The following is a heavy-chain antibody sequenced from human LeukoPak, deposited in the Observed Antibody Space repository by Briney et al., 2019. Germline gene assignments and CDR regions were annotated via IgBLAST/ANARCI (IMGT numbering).Heavy chain of an antibody. J-gene: IGHJ4*02. CDR3: ARDVGATGWHTFDY. V-gene: IGHV6-1*01. CDR2: TYYRSKWYN. CDR1: GDSVSSNNGA. D-gene: IGHD3-9*01. Sequence: SQTLSLTCAISGDSVSSNNGAWNWIRQSPSSGLEWLGRTYYRSKWYNDYAGSFISRITISPDTSKNQFSLQLDSVTPEDTAVYYCARDVGATGWHTFDYWGQGTLVTVSS.